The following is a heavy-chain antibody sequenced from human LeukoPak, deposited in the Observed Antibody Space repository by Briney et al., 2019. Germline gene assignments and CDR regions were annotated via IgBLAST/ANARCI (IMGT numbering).Heavy chain of an antibody. CDR3: ARDLWYCSGGSCNAPREYYFDY. CDR1: GYTFTGYY. V-gene: IGHV1-69*13. CDR2: IIPIFGTA. Sequence: SVKVSCKASGYTFTGYYMHWVRQAPGQGLEWMGGIIPIFGTANYAQKFQGRVTITADESTSTAYMELSSLRSEDTAVYYCARDLWYCSGGSCNAPREYYFDYWGQGTLVTVSS. J-gene: IGHJ4*02. D-gene: IGHD2-15*01.